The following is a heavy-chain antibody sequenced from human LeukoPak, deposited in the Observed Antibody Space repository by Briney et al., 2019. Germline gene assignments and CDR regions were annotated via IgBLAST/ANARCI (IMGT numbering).Heavy chain of an antibody. CDR2: IYYSGST. CDR1: GGSISSYY. Sequence: SETLSLTCTVSGGSISSYYWSWIRQPPGKGLEWIGYIYYSGSTNYNPSLKSRVTISVDASKNQFSLKLSSVTAADTAVYYCARGTREGIAEAGYWFDPWGQGTLVTVS. J-gene: IGHJ5*02. D-gene: IGHD6-13*01. V-gene: IGHV4-59*01. CDR3: ARGTREGIAEAGYWFDP.